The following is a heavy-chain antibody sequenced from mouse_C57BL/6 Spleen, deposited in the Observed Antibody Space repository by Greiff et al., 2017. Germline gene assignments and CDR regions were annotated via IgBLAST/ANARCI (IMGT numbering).Heavy chain of an antibody. CDR1: GYTFTSYW. V-gene: IGHV1-53*01. Sequence: QVQLQQPGTELVKPGASVKLSCKASGYTFTSYWMHWVKQRPGQGLEWIGNINPSNGGTNYNEKFKSKATLTVNKSSSTAYMQLSSLTSEDSAVYYCAISAMVTTGFAYWGQGTLVTVSA. CDR3: AISAMVTTGFAY. D-gene: IGHD2-2*01. CDR2: INPSNGGT. J-gene: IGHJ3*01.